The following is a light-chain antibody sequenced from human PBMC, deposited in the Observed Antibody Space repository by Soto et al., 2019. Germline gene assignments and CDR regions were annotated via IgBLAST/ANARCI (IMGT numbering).Light chain of an antibody. J-gene: IGLJ1*01. CDR2: DVS. CDR3: SSYTSATTYV. Sequence: QSVLTQPASVSGSLGQSITISCTGPSSDVGGYNYVSWYQQHPGKAPKLMIYDVSNRPSGVSNRFSGSKSGNTASLTISGLQTQDEADYYCSSYTSATTYVFGNGTKVTVL. CDR1: SSDVGGYNY. V-gene: IGLV2-14*01.